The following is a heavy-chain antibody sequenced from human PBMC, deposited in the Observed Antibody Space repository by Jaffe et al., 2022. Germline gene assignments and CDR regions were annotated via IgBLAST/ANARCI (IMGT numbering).Heavy chain of an antibody. CDR3: TRDRSPWFGELHGFDP. J-gene: IGHJ5*02. Sequence: EVQLVESGGGLVQPGRSLRLSCTASGFTFGDYAMSWVRQAPGKGLEWVGFIRSKAYGGTTEYAASVKGRFTISRDDSKSIAYLQMNSLKTEDTAVYYCTRDRSPWFGELHGFDPWGQGTLVTVSS. CDR2: IRSKAYGGTT. V-gene: IGHV3-49*04. D-gene: IGHD3-10*01. CDR1: GFTFGDYA.